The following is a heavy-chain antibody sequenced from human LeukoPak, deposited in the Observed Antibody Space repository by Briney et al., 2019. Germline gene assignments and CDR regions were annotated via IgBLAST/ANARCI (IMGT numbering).Heavy chain of an antibody. CDR3: ARHTGSGSYYNYYYYYMDV. Sequence: SETLSLTCTVSGGSISSYYWSWIRQPPGKGLEWIGYIYYSGSTNYNPSLKSRVTISVDTSKNQSSLKLSSVPAADTAVYYCARHTGSGSYYNYYYYYMDVWGKGTTVTVSS. CDR1: GGSISSYY. J-gene: IGHJ6*03. CDR2: IYYSGST. V-gene: IGHV4-59*08. D-gene: IGHD1-26*01.